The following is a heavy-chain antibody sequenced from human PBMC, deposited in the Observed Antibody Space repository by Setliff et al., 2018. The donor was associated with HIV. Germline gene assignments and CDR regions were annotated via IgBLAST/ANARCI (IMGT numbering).Heavy chain of an antibody. V-gene: IGHV1-18*01. J-gene: IGHJ6*02. CDR2: ISPYNGHT. Sequence: ASVKVSCKASGYTFLTYGISWVRQAPGHGLEWMGWISPYNGHTNYAQNFQGRFTMTTDTSTSRAYMELRSLRSDDTAAYFCARLGSGWSDSYYYAMDVWGQGTTVTVSS. CDR1: GYTFLTYG. D-gene: IGHD6-19*01. CDR3: ARLGSGWSDSYYYAMDV.